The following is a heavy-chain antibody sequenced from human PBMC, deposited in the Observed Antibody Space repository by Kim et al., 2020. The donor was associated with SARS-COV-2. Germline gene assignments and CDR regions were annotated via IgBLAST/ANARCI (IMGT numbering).Heavy chain of an antibody. CDR2: IKSKTDGGTT. Sequence: GGSLRLSCAASGFTFSNAWMSWVRQAPGKGLEWVGRIKSKTDGGTTDYAAPVKGRFTISRDDSKNTLYLQMNSLKTEDTAVYYCVRRLRFGYYGMDVWGQGTTVTVSS. J-gene: IGHJ6*02. V-gene: IGHV3-15*01. CDR3: VRRLRFGYYGMDV. D-gene: IGHD5-12*01. CDR1: GFTFSNAW.